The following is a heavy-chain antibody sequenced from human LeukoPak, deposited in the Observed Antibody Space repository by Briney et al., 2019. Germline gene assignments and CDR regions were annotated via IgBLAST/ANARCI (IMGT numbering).Heavy chain of an antibody. J-gene: IGHJ3*02. CDR3: ARGYSGSYSSGDAFDI. CDR1: GFTFSSYS. V-gene: IGHV3-21*01. D-gene: IGHD1-26*01. Sequence: GGSLRLSCAASGFTFSSYSMNWVRQAPGKGLEWVSSISSSSSYIYYADSVKGRFTISRDNAKNSLYLQMNSLRAEDTAVYYCARGYSGSYSSGDAFDIWGQGTMVTVSS. CDR2: ISSSSSYI.